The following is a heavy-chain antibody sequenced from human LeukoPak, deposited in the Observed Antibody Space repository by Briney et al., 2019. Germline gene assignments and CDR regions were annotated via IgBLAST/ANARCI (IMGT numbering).Heavy chain of an antibody. CDR3: ARLLRDTAMVN. CDR1: GGTFSSYA. CDR2: ISAYNGNT. V-gene: IGHV1-18*01. D-gene: IGHD5-18*01. Sequence: ASVKVSCKASGGTFSSYAISWERQAPGQGLEWMGWISAYNGNTNYAQKLQGRVTMTTDTSTSTAYMELRSLRSDDTAVYYCARLLRDTAMVNWGQGTLVTVSS. J-gene: IGHJ4*02.